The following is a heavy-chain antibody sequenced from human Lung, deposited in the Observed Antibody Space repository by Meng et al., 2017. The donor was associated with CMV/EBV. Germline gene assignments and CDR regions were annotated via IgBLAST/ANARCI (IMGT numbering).Heavy chain of an antibody. CDR1: GDSITSSSYY. D-gene: IGHD3-10*01. CDR3: AFSSGADYGSGSRDY. CDR2: MYYSANT. V-gene: IGHV4-39*01. J-gene: IGHJ4*02. Sequence: GSLRLSCTVSGDSITSSSYYWGWIRQPPGKGLEWTGSMYYSANTYYSPSLKSRVTISVDTSQNQFSLTLTSVTAADTAVYYCAFSSGADYGSGSRDYWGQGTLVTVSS.